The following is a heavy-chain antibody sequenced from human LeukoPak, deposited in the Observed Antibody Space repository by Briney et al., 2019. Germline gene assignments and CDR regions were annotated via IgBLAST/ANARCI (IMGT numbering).Heavy chain of an antibody. J-gene: IGHJ4*02. D-gene: IGHD6-13*01. CDR3: AKDLDIAAAH. Sequence: PGGSLRLSCAASGLAFSSFAMSWIRQTPEKGLEWVSAITGRGDTTYYADSVKGRFAISRDNSKNTLYLQMNRLRVEDTAIYYCAKDLDIAAAHWGQGTLVTVSS. V-gene: IGHV3-23*01. CDR2: ITGRGDTT. CDR1: GLAFSSFA.